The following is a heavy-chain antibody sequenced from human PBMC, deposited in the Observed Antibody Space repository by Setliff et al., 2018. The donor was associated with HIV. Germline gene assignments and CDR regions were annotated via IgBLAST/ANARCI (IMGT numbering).Heavy chain of an antibody. CDR3: ARTRSGTYYGEMNWFDP. Sequence: SETLSLTCTVSGGSISSYYWGWIRQPPGKGLEWIGSIYYSGSTYYNPSLKSRVTISVDTSKNRFSLTLRSVTAADTAVYYCARTRSGTYYGEMNWFDPWGQGILVTVSS. D-gene: IGHD3-10*01. CDR2: IYYSGST. V-gene: IGHV4-39*07. CDR1: GGSISSYY. J-gene: IGHJ5*02.